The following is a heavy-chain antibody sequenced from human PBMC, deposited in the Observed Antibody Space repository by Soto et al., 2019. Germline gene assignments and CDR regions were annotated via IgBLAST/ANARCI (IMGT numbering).Heavy chain of an antibody. CDR2: IYYSGST. CDR1: GASISSYS. V-gene: IGHV4-59*01. J-gene: IGHJ4*02. D-gene: IGHD3-3*01. CDR3: ARAYDFWSGYSSGNYYYFDY. Sequence: SETLYLTCTVSGASISSYSWSWIRQPPGKGLEWIGYIYYSGSTKYNPSLKSRVTISVDTPKSQLSLKLSSVTAADTAVYYCARAYDFWSGYSSGNYYYFDYWGQGTLVTVSS.